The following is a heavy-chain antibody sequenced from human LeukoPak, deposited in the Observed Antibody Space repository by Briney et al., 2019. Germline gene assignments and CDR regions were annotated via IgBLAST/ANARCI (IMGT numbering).Heavy chain of an antibody. Sequence: GGSLRLSCAASGFTVSSNYMSWVRQAPGKGLEWVSVIYSGGSTYYADSVKGRFTISRDNSKNTLYLQMNSLRAEDTAVYYCAREYRGEYYFAYWGQGTLVTVSS. CDR3: AREYRGEYYFAY. D-gene: IGHD3-10*01. CDR1: GFTVSSNY. J-gene: IGHJ4*02. CDR2: IYSGGST. V-gene: IGHV3-66*01.